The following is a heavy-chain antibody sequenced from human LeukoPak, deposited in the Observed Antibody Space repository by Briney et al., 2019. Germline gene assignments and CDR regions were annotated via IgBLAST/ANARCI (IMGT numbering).Heavy chain of an antibody. D-gene: IGHD3-9*01. V-gene: IGHV3-48*03. Sequence: HAGGSLRLSCAASGFTFSNYEINWVRQAPGKGLEWVSYISSSGSNIYYADSVKGRFTISRDNAKNSLYLQMNSLRAEDTAVYYCARGKGRYDTLTGDRYFMDVWGKGTTVTISS. CDR2: ISSSGSNI. CDR1: GFTFSNYE. J-gene: IGHJ6*04. CDR3: ARGKGRYDTLTGDRYFMDV.